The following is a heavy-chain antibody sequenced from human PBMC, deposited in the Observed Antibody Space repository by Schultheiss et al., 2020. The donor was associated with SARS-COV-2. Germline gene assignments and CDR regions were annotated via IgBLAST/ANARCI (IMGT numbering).Heavy chain of an antibody. V-gene: IGHV4-34*09. D-gene: IGHD5-12*01. Sequence: SETLSLTCAVYGGSFSGYYWSWIRQPPGKGLEWIGYIYYSGSTYYNPSLKSLVTISVDTSKNQFSLKLSSVTAADTAVYYCASGYEALDYWGQGTLVTVSS. CDR3: ASGYEALDY. CDR2: IYYSGST. CDR1: GGSFSGYY. J-gene: IGHJ4*02.